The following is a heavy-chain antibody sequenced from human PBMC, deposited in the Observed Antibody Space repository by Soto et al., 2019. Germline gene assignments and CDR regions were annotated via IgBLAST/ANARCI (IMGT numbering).Heavy chain of an antibody. V-gene: IGHV2-5*02. CDR3: AHSLPYDYGSGSYSKYHWFDP. Sequence: QITLKESGPTLVKPTQTLTLPCTFSGFSLSTSGVGVGWIRQPPGKALEWLALIYWDDDKRYSPSLKSRLTITKYTSKNQVVLTMTNMDPVDTATYYCAHSLPYDYGSGSYSKYHWFDPWCQGTRVTVSS. J-gene: IGHJ5*02. CDR1: GFSLSTSGVG. D-gene: IGHD3-10*01. CDR2: IYWDDDK.